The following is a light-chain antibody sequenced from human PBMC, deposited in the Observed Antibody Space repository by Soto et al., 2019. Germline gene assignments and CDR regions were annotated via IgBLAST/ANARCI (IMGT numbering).Light chain of an antibody. V-gene: IGKV3-15*01. CDR3: QHYNHWPLS. CDR2: AAY. J-gene: IGKJ4*01. Sequence: TVMTQSPATLSVSPGERATLSCRASQGLGTNLAWYKQRPGQAPRLFIYAAYTRATGVPARFSGSGSETEFTLTITTLQSEDFAVYYCQHYNHWPLSFCVGTKVEIK. CDR1: QGLGTN.